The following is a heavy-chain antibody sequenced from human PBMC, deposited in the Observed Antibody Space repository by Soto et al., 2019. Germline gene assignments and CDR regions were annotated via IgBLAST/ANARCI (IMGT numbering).Heavy chain of an antibody. CDR1: GFTFSSYC. D-gene: IGHD4-17*01. CDR3: ARDAYGVPGSMDV. Sequence: EVQLVESGGGLVKPGGSLRLSCAASGFTFSSYCMNWVRQAPGKGLEWVSSISSSSSYIYYADSVKGRFTISRDNAKNSLYLQMNSLRAEDTAVYYCARDAYGVPGSMDVWGQGTTVTVSS. J-gene: IGHJ6*02. CDR2: ISSSSSYI. V-gene: IGHV3-21*01.